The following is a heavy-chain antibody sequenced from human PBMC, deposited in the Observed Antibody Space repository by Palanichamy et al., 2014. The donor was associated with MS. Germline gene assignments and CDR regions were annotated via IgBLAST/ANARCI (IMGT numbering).Heavy chain of an antibody. CDR3: ARIQPDGDGFDI. CDR2: INAGNGNT. CDR1: GYKFTNYA. J-gene: IGHJ3*02. V-gene: IGHV1-3*01. Sequence: QVQLVQSGAEVKKPGASVKVSCKASGYKFTNYAMHWVRQAPGQRLEWMGWINAGNGNTKYSQKFQGRVTITRDTSANTAYIDLSSLRSEDTAIYYCARIQPDGDGFDIWGQGTMVTVPS.